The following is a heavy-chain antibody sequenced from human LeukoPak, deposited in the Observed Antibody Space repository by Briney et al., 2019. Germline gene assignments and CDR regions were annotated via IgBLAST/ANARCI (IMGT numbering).Heavy chain of an antibody. Sequence: SETLSLTCAVYGGSFSGYYWSWIRQPPGKGLEWIGEINHSGSTNYNPSLKSRVTISVDTSKNQFSLKLSSVTAADTAVYYCARGRHRIAAAGTGSDYWGKGTTVTVSS. CDR2: INHSGST. V-gene: IGHV4-34*01. D-gene: IGHD6-13*01. CDR3: ARGRHRIAAAGTGSDY. J-gene: IGHJ6*04. CDR1: GGSFSGYY.